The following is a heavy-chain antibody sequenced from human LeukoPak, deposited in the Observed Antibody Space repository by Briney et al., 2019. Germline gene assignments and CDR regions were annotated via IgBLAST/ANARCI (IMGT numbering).Heavy chain of an antibody. Sequence: GESLQISFQASGYSFSDNWIGWVRQRPGKGLQWMGIINPHDSTTKYSPSFQGQVTISIDKSINTAYLQWSSLTASDTAIYYCARHLRTSTYRDLDYWGQGTLVTVSS. D-gene: IGHD1-14*01. CDR1: GYSFSDNW. V-gene: IGHV5-51*01. CDR2: INPHDSTT. CDR3: ARHLRTSTYRDLDY. J-gene: IGHJ4*02.